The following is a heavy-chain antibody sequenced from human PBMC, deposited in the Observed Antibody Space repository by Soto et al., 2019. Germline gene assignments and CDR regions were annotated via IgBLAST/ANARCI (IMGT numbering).Heavy chain of an antibody. Sequence: QVQLVQSGAEVKKPGSSVKVSCKASGGTFSSYAISWVRQAPGQGLEWMGGIIPIFGTANYAQKFQGRVTITADESTSIAYMDLSSLRSEDTAVYYCASAGYCSSTSCYTTRYYYYGMDVWGQGTTVTVS. D-gene: IGHD2-2*02. CDR1: GGTFSSYA. CDR2: IIPIFGTA. J-gene: IGHJ6*02. V-gene: IGHV1-69*01. CDR3: ASAGYCSSTSCYTTRYYYYGMDV.